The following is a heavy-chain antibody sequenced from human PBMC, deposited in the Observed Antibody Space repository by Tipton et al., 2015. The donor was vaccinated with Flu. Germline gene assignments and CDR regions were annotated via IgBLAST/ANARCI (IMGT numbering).Heavy chain of an antibody. CDR2: ISRSSSSI. D-gene: IGHD6-19*01. V-gene: IGHV3-48*02. Sequence: SLRLSCAASGFAFNYYNMNWVRQAPGKGLEWVSYISRSSSSIYYADSVRGRFTVSRDNAKNSLYLQMDSLRDEDTAVYYCARDLRGIYSSTPGFDYWGQGTLVTVSS. CDR1: GFAFNYYN. J-gene: IGHJ4*02. CDR3: ARDLRGIYSSTPGFDY.